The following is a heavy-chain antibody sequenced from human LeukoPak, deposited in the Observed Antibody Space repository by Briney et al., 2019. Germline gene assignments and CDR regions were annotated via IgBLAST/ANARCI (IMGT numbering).Heavy chain of an antibody. CDR3: ARACGGGSCYSNYYGMDV. Sequence: ASVKVSCKASGYTSTSYGISWVRQAPGQGLEWMGWISAYNGNTNYAQKLQGRVTMTTDTSTSTAYMELGSLRSDDTAVYYCARACGGGSCYSNYYGMDVWGKGTTVTVSS. V-gene: IGHV1-18*04. CDR2: ISAYNGNT. D-gene: IGHD2-15*01. J-gene: IGHJ6*04. CDR1: GYTSTSYG.